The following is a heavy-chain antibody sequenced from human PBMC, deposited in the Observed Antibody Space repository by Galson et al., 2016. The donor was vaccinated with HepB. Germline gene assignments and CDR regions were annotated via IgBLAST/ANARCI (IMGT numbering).Heavy chain of an antibody. V-gene: IGHV3-21*01. CDR2: INAGSSYI. Sequence: SLRLSCAASGFNIRTFSMSWYRQIPGTGLEWVSSINAGSSYIDYVASVKGRFTISRDNADNSVFLQMNSLTAEDTGIYYCVRVVTTVNTAPDTWGQGTLVTVSS. D-gene: IGHD4-17*01. CDR1: GFNIRTFS. CDR3: VRVVTTVNTAPDT. J-gene: IGHJ4*02.